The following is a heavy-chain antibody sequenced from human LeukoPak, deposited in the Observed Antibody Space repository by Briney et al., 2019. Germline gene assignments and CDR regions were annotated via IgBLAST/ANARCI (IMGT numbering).Heavy chain of an antibody. CDR3: ARDHYGDYDAFDI. D-gene: IGHD4-17*01. CDR1: GFTFSSYS. Sequence: GGSLRLSCAASGFTFSSYSMNWVRQAPGKGLEWVSSISSSSSYIYYADSVKGRFTISRDNAKNSLYLQMNSLRAEDTAVYYCARDHYGDYDAFDIWGQGTTVTVSS. V-gene: IGHV3-21*01. CDR2: ISSSSSYI. J-gene: IGHJ3*02.